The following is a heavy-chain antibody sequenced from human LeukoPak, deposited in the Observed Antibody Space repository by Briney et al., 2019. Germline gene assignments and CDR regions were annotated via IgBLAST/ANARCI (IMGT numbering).Heavy chain of an antibody. CDR1: GFTFSSYG. V-gene: IGHV3-30*02. D-gene: IGHD3-22*01. J-gene: IGHJ4*02. CDR3: AKGEHYYDSSGYATPDY. Sequence: GGSLRLSCAASGFTFSSYGMHWVRQAPGKGLEWVAFKRYDGSNKYYADCVKSRFTISRDNSKNTLYLQMNSLRAEDTALYYCAKGEHYYDSSGYATPDYWGQGTLVTVSS. CDR2: KRYDGSNK.